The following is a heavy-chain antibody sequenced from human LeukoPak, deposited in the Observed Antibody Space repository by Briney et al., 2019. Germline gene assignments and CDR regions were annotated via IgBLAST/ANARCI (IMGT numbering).Heavy chain of an antibody. CDR1: GFTFSTNA. J-gene: IGHJ4*02. Sequence: HPGGSLRLSCLTSGFTFSTNAMSCVRQAPGKGLEWISGISGSGASTYYADSVTGRFTISRDNSKNTLYLQMNSLRAEDTAVYYCARSIVGAPSLPYYFASWGQGTLVAVSS. V-gene: IGHV3-23*01. CDR3: ARSIVGAPSLPYYFAS. D-gene: IGHD1-26*01. CDR2: ISGSGAST.